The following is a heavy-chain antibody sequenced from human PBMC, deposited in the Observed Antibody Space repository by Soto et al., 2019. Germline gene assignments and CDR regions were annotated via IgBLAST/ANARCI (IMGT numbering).Heavy chain of an antibody. CDR1: GLTISNAW. J-gene: IGHJ6*02. D-gene: IGHD3-3*01. CDR3: TTGSMEGV. CDR2: IKTNTEGGTT. Sequence: EVQLVESGGGFIYPGGSLRLSCAASGLTISNAWMNWVRQAPGKGLEWVGRIKTNTEGGTTDYAAAVKGRFTVSRDDSKHTLYLQMHSLRTEDTAVYYCTTGSMEGVWGQGTTVTVSS. V-gene: IGHV3-15*07.